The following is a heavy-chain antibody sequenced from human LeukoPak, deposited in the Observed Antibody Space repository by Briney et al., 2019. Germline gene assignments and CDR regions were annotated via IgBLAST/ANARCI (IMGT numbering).Heavy chain of an antibody. J-gene: IGHJ4*02. CDR1: EFTVSTNY. CDR2: IYSGGKT. Sequence: GGSLRLPCTASEFTVSTNYMSWVRQAPGKGLEWVSFIYSGGKTYYADSVKGRFTISRDTSRNTLFLQMNGLRAEDTAVYYCARSGNYLWRGHFDYWGQGTLVTVSS. CDR3: ARSGNYLWRGHFDY. V-gene: IGHV3-66*01. D-gene: IGHD1-26*01.